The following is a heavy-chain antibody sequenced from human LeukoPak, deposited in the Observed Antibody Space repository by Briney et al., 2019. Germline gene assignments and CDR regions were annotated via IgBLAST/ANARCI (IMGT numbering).Heavy chain of an antibody. Sequence: SQTLSLTCAVSGGSISRGGYSWSWIRQPPGKGLEWIGYIYHSGSTYYNPSLKSRVTISVDRSKNQFSLKLSSVTAADTAVYYCARAGYSGYDYGDAFDIWGQGTMVTVSS. D-gene: IGHD5-12*01. CDR1: GGSISRGGYS. CDR2: IYHSGST. V-gene: IGHV4-30-2*01. CDR3: ARAGYSGYDYGDAFDI. J-gene: IGHJ3*02.